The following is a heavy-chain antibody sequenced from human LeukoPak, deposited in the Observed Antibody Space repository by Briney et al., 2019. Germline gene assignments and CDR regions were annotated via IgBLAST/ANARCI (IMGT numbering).Heavy chain of an antibody. V-gene: IGHV1-24*01. CDR1: GDALTELS. Sequence: ASVKVSCKASGDALTELSMNWVRQAPGKGLEWMGGFDPEDGERIYEQKFQGRVTMTEDTSTDTAYMELSSLISEDTAMYFCATGNWVGSDWSDAFDIWGQGTMVTVSS. J-gene: IGHJ3*02. CDR2: FDPEDGER. D-gene: IGHD6-19*01. CDR3: ATGNWVGSDWSDAFDI.